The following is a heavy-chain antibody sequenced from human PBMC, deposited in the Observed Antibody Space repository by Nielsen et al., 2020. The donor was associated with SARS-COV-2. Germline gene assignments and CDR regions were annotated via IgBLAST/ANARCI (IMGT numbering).Heavy chain of an antibody. V-gene: IGHV3-48*01. J-gene: IGHJ4*02. CDR1: GFTFSSYS. CDR2: ISSSSSTI. D-gene: IGHD6-13*01. Sequence: GGSLRLSCAASGFTFSSYSMNWVRQAPGKGLEWVSYISSSSSTIYYADSVKGRFTISRDNSKNTLYLQMNSLRAEDTAVYYCASAAAGMVPFDYWGQGTLVTVSS. CDR3: ASAAAGMVPFDY.